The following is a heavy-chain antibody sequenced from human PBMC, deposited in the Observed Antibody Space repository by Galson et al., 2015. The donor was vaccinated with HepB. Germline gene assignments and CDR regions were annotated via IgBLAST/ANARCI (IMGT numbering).Heavy chain of an antibody. CDR3: ARRNEDIVVVPAAMPPLDYYYYYMDV. V-gene: IGHV1-8*01. CDR2: MNPNSGNT. J-gene: IGHJ6*03. Sequence: SVKVSCKASGYTFTSYDINWVRQATGQGLEWMGWMNPNSGNTGYAQKFQGRVTMTRNTSISTAYMELSSLRSEDTAVYYCARRNEDIVVVPAAMPPLDYYYYYMDVWGKGTTVTVSS. CDR1: GYTFTSYD. D-gene: IGHD2-2*01.